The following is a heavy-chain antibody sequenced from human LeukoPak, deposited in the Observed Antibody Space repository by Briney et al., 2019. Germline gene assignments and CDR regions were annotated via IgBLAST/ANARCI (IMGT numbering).Heavy chain of an antibody. V-gene: IGHV3-74*01. D-gene: IGHD3-16*01. J-gene: IGHJ5*02. CDR1: GFTFSSYW. CDR3: ARALFGTRPDR. Sequence: GGSLRLSCAASGFTFSSYWMHWVRQAPGKGLVWVSRINSDGSNIGYADSVKGRFTISRDNAKNTLFLQMNDLRAEDTAIYYCARALFGTRPDRWGQGTLVTVSS. CDR2: INSDGSNI.